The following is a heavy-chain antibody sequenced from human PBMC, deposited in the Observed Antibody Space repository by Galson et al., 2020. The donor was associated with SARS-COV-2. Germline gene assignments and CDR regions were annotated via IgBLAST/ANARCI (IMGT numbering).Heavy chain of an antibody. D-gene: IGHD2-2*01. CDR2: ISSRSDHI. Sequence: GGSLRLSCVASDFIFTSYSMNWVRQAPGKGLEWVSSISSRSDHIYYADSVKGRCTISRDNAKNSLALHMSSLRGEDTAVYYCARGRYCGSRGSYPVMDAWGQGTTVTVSS. CDR3: ARGRYCGSRGSYPVMDA. V-gene: IGHV3-21*01. CDR1: DFIFTSYS. J-gene: IGHJ6*02.